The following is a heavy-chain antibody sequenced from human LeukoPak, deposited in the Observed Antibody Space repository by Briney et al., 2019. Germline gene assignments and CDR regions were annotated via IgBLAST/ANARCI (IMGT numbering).Heavy chain of an antibody. J-gene: IGHJ4*02. D-gene: IGHD3-3*01. CDR1: GNTLSELS. V-gene: IGHV1-24*01. CDR3: TTRSGDFWSGFVN. Sequence: ASVTVSCKDSGNTLSELSIQWVRQAPGKGLECMGGFDPEEAKMVYAQNFQGRVTMAEDTSTQTAYMELSGLTSDDTAVYYCTTRSGDFWSGFVNWGQGTLVTVSS. CDR2: FDPEEAKM.